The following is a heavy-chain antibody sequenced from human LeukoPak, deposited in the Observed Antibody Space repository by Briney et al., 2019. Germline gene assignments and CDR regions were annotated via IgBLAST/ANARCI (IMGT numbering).Heavy chain of an antibody. Sequence: GGSLRLSCAASGFTFNNYAMNWIRQAPGKGLEWVSGIGGGGLYTKSADSVKGRFTISRDNAKNSLYLQMNSLRAEDTAVYYCARDSLYLEWLFNYYYYGMDVWGQGTTVTVSS. CDR1: GFTFNNYA. CDR3: ARDSLYLEWLFNYYYYGMDV. V-gene: IGHV3-23*01. J-gene: IGHJ6*02. CDR2: IGGGGLYT. D-gene: IGHD3-3*01.